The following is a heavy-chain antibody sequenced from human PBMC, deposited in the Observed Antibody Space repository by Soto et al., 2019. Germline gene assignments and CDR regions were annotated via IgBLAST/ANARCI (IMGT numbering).Heavy chain of an antibody. J-gene: IGHJ6*03. CDR2: IYNSGST. V-gene: IGHV4-31*03. Sequence: SETLSLTCTVSGGSISSGGYYWSWIRPHPGKGLEWIGYIYNSGSTYYNTSLKSRVTISVDTPKNQFSLKLSSVTVADTAFYYCAGGGSIVVATRRLMDVWGKGTTVTVS. CDR3: AGGGSIVVATRRLMDV. D-gene: IGHD3-22*01. CDR1: GGSISSGGYY.